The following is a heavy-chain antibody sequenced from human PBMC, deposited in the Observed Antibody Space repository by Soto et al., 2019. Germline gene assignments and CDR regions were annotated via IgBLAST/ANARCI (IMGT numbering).Heavy chain of an antibody. D-gene: IGHD3-16*01. CDR1: GFTFSSYG. V-gene: IGHV3-33*01. Sequence: QVQLVESGGGVVQPGRSLRLSCAASGFTFSSYGMHWVRQAPGKGLEWVAVIWYDGSNKYYADSVKGRFTISRDNSKNTLYLQMNSLRAEDTAVYYCARDFSGGVDAFDIWGQETMVTVSS. CDR2: IWYDGSNK. J-gene: IGHJ3*02. CDR3: ARDFSGGVDAFDI.